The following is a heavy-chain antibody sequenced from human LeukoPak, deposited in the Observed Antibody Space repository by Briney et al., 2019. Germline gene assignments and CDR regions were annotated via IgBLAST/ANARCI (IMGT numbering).Heavy chain of an antibody. CDR1: GYSFTSYW. CDR3: ARPSGEYCSGGSCFFWDAFDI. CDR2: IYPGDSDT. Sequence: GESLKISCKGSGYSFTSYWIGWVRQMPGKGLEWMGIIYPGDSDTRYSPSFQGQVTISADKSISTAYLQWSSLKASDTAMYYCARPSGEYCSGGSCFFWDAFDIWGQGTMVTVSS. D-gene: IGHD2-15*01. J-gene: IGHJ3*02. V-gene: IGHV5-51*01.